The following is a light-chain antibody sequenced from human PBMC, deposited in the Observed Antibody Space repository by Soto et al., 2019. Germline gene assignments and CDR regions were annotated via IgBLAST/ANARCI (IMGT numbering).Light chain of an antibody. CDR1: QSVGSS. J-gene: IGKJ5*01. Sequence: EIVMTQSPAPLSLSPGERATLSCRASQSVGSSLAWYQQKPGQAPRLLIHGASTRATGIPARFSGSGSGTDFTLTISSLEPEDFAVYYCQQRSNWPRITFGQGTRLEI. V-gene: IGKV3-11*01. CDR2: GAS. CDR3: QQRSNWPRIT.